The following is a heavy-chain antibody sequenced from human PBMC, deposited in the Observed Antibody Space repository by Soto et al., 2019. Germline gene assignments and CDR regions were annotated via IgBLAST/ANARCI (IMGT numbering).Heavy chain of an antibody. D-gene: IGHD3-10*01. V-gene: IGHV3-23*01. Sequence: GGSLRLSCAASGFTFSSYAMSWVRQAPGKGLEWVSAISGSGGSTYYADSVKGRFTISRDNSKNTLYLQMNSLRAEDTAVYYCAKDYYGSGSYYTIFDYRGQGTLVTVSS. CDR3: AKDYYGSGSYYTIFDY. CDR2: ISGSGGST. J-gene: IGHJ4*02. CDR1: GFTFSSYA.